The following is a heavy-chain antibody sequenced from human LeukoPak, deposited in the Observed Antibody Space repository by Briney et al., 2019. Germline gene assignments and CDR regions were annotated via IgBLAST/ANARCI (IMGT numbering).Heavy chain of an antibody. J-gene: IGHJ6*02. Sequence: GGSLRLSCAVSGFTFSSYSMNWVRQAPGKGLEWVSSISVGSSYLYYVDSLKGRFTISRDNSKNTLYLQMNSLRAEDTAVYYCARGGRTTWHGMDVWGQGTTVTVSS. CDR1: GFTFSSYS. CDR3: ARGGRTTWHGMDV. CDR2: ISVGSSYL. V-gene: IGHV3-21*01. D-gene: IGHD4-17*01.